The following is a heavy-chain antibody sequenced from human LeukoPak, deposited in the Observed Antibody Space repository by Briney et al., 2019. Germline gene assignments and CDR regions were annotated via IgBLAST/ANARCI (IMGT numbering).Heavy chain of an antibody. Sequence: SETLSLTCAVYGGSFSGYYWSWIRQPPGKGLEWIGEINHSGSTNYNPSLKSRVTISVDTSKNQFSLKLSSVTAADTAVHYCARGRFLEWFTYYFDYWGQGTLVTVSS. CDR1: GGSFSGYY. J-gene: IGHJ4*02. CDR2: INHSGST. D-gene: IGHD3-3*01. CDR3: ARGRFLEWFTYYFDY. V-gene: IGHV4-34*01.